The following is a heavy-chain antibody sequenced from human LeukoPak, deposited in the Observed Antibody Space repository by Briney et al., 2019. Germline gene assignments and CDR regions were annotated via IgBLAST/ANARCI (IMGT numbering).Heavy chain of an antibody. CDR1: GGSISSGSYY. D-gene: IGHD3-10*01. Sequence: PSETLSLTCTVSGGSISSGSYYWSWIRQPAGKGLEWIGRIYTSGSTNYNPSLKSRVTISLDTSKNQFSLKLSSVTAADTAVYYCARQDLWFGEYLDYWGQGTLVTVSS. CDR2: IYTSGST. J-gene: IGHJ4*02. V-gene: IGHV4-61*02. CDR3: ARQDLWFGEYLDY.